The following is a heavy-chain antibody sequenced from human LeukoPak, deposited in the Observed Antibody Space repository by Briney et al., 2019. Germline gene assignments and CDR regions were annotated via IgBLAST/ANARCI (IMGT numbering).Heavy chain of an antibody. CDR3: ARVPHYYDSSGYYT. D-gene: IGHD3-22*01. Sequence: SETLSLTCAVYGGSFSGYYWSWIRQPPGKVLEWIGEINHSGSTNYNPSLKSRVTISVDTSKNQFSLKLSSVTAADTAVYYCARVPHYYDSSGYYTWGQGTLVTVSS. J-gene: IGHJ4*02. CDR2: INHSGST. CDR1: GGSFSGYY. V-gene: IGHV4-34*01.